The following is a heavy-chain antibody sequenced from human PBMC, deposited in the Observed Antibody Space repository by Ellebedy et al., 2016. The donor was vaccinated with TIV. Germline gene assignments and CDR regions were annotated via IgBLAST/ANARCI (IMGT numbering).Heavy chain of an antibody. V-gene: IGHV4-59*08. CDR2: IYYSGNT. Sequence: SETLSLTCTVSGGSINNFYWTWIRQPPGKGLEWIGHIYYSGNTYYNPSLKSRVTISVDTSKNQFSLKLSSVTAADTAVYYCARLGSGYDYNYWGQGTLVTVSS. D-gene: IGHD5-12*01. CDR1: GGSINNFY. J-gene: IGHJ4*02. CDR3: ARLGSGYDYNY.